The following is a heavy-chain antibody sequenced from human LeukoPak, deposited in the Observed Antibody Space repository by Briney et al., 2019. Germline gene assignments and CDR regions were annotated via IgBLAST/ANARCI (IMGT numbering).Heavy chain of an antibody. J-gene: IGHJ4*02. CDR2: INTNTGNP. CDR1: GYTFTSYA. Sequence: GASVKVSCKASGYTFTSYAMNWVRQAPGQGLEWMGWINTNTGNPTYAQGFTGRFVFSLDTSVSTAYLQIGSLKAEDTAVYYCAGVRPGDILTADVDYWGQGTLVTVSS. CDR3: AGVRPGDILTADVDY. V-gene: IGHV7-4-1*01. D-gene: IGHD3-9*01.